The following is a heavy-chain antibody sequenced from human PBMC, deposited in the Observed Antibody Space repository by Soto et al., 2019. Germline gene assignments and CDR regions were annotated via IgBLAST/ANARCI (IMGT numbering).Heavy chain of an antibody. CDR3: AREAGSWSYYPWNV. Sequence: ASVKVSCKASGYAFTDYFVHWVRQAPGRGLEWMGWINPYSGDTNYAQKFPGRITMTLDTSITTSYVELSLLTSDDTAIYYCAREAGSWSYYPWNVWGQGTTVTVSS. D-gene: IGHD3-10*01. CDR1: GYAFTDYF. J-gene: IGHJ6*02. CDR2: INPYSGDT. V-gene: IGHV1-2*02.